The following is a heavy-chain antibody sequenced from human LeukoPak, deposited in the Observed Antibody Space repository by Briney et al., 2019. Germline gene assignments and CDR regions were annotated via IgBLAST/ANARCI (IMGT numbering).Heavy chain of an antibody. J-gene: IGHJ4*02. CDR1: GGSFSGYY. CDR2: INHSGST. CDR3: ARWPYSSSWYARFDY. Sequence: PSETLSLTCAVYGGSFSGYYWSWIRQPPGKGLEWIGEINHSGSTNYNPSLKSRVTISVDTSKNQFSLKLSCVTAADTAVYYCARWPYSSSWYARFDYWGQGTLVTVSS. D-gene: IGHD6-13*01. V-gene: IGHV4-34*01.